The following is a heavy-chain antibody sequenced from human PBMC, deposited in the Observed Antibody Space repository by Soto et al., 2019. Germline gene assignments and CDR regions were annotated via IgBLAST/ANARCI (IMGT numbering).Heavy chain of an antibody. J-gene: IGHJ3*02. CDR1: GYTFTSYA. CDR2: INAGNGNT. Sequence: ASVKVSCKASGYTFTSYAMHWVRQAPGQRLERMGWINAGNGNTKYSQKFQGRVTITRDTSASTAYMELSSLRSVDTAVFYCPIRFGGFLALDAFDIWGQGTMVTVSS. D-gene: IGHD3-16*02. V-gene: IGHV1-3*01. CDR3: PIRFGGFLALDAFDI.